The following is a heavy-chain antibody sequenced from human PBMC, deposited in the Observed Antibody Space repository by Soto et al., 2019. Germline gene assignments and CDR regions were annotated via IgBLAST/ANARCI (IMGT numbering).Heavy chain of an antibody. CDR1: GDTFNFYT. V-gene: IGHV1-69*02. CDR3: ATSFGSGSRAFDY. CDR2: FNPILSFS. D-gene: IGHD3-10*01. Sequence: QVQLVQSGAEVKKPGSSVKVSCKASGDTFNFYTINWVRQAPGLGLEWMGRFNPILSFSNSALKFQGRVTLTADKSTSTAYMVLSSLRYEDKAIYYCATSFGSGSRAFDYWGQGGLVTVSS. J-gene: IGHJ4*02.